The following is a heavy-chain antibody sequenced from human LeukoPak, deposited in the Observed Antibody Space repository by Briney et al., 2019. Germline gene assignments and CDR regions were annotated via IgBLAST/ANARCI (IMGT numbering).Heavy chain of an antibody. V-gene: IGHV1-69*05. CDR1: GGTFSNYA. CDR2: IIPIFGTA. CDR3: ARGRGHPPGYQLLYHYMDV. D-gene: IGHD2-2*02. J-gene: IGHJ6*03. Sequence: GASVKVSCKASGGTFSNYAISWVRQAPGQGLEWMGGIIPIFGTANYAQKFQGRVTITTDESTSTAYMELSSLRSEDTAVYYCARGRGHPPGYQLLYHYMDVWGKGTTVTVSS.